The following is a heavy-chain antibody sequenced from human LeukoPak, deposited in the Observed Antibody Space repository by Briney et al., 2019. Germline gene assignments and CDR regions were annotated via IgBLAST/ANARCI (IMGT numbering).Heavy chain of an antibody. V-gene: IGHV1-46*01. CDR2: INPSGGST. J-gene: IGHJ3*02. CDR3: AKDSGVGMATTFSILDI. CDR1: GYTFTSYY. D-gene: IGHD5-24*01. Sequence: ASVKVSCKASGYTFTSYYMHWVRQAPGQGLEWMGIINPSGGSTSYAQKFQGRVTMTRDMSTSTVYMELSSLRSEDTAVYYCAKDSGVGMATTFSILDIWGQGTMVTVSS.